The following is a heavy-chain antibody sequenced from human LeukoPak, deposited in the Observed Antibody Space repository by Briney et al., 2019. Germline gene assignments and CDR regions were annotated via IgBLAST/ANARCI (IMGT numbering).Heavy chain of an antibody. CDR3: ARARIAARAFDI. J-gene: IGHJ3*02. CDR2: ISSSGSTI. CDR1: GFTFSNYA. Sequence: GGSLRLSCAASGFTFSNYAVTWVRQAPGKGPEWVSYISSSGSTIYYADSVKGRFTISRDNAKNSLYLQMNSLRAEDTAVYYCARARIAARAFDIWGQGTMVTVSS. D-gene: IGHD6-6*01. V-gene: IGHV3-11*01.